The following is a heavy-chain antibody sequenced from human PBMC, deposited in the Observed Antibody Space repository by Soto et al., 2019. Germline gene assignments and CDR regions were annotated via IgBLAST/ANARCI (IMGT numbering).Heavy chain of an antibody. D-gene: IGHD1-26*01. V-gene: IGHV4-59*01. Sequence: QVQLQESGPGLVKPSETLSLTCTVSGGSISSYYWSWIRQPPGKGLEWIGYIYYSGSTNYNPSLKSRITISVGTSKNQSALKLSSVTAADTAVYYCARRWGPTFDFWGQGTLVTVSS. CDR1: GGSISSYY. CDR2: IYYSGST. CDR3: ARRWGPTFDF. J-gene: IGHJ4*02.